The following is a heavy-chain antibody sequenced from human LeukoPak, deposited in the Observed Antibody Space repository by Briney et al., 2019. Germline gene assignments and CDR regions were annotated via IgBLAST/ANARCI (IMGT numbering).Heavy chain of an antibody. Sequence: PGGSLRLSCVASGFTFSNYAMSWVRQAPGKGLEWVSAITGSGGTTYYADSVKGRFTISRDNSKNTPYLQMNSLSAEDTAVYYCAKGTTVTSNFDYWGQGTLVTVSS. CDR3: AKGTTVTSNFDY. CDR1: GFTFSNYA. CDR2: ITGSGGTT. V-gene: IGHV3-23*01. J-gene: IGHJ4*02. D-gene: IGHD4-17*01.